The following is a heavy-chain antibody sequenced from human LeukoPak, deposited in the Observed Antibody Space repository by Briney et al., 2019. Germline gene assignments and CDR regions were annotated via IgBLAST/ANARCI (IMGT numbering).Heavy chain of an antibody. J-gene: IGHJ5*02. Sequence: GASVKVSCKASGYTFTGYYMHWVRQAPRQGLEWMGWINPNSGGTNYAQKLHGRVTMTRDTSISTAYMELSRLRSDDTAVYYCARNPLGYCSSTSCYEGDWFDPWGQGTLVTVSS. D-gene: IGHD2-2*03. V-gene: IGHV1-2*02. CDR3: ARNPLGYCSSTSCYEGDWFDP. CDR1: GYTFTGYY. CDR2: INPNSGGT.